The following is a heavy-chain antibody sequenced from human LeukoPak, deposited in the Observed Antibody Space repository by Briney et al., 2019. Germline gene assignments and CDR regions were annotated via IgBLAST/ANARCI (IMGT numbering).Heavy chain of an antibody. V-gene: IGHV3-30*04. J-gene: IGHJ4*02. D-gene: IGHD1-26*01. Sequence: PGGSLRLSCAASGFTFSNYAIHWVRQAPGKGLEWVAVISYDGSSKDYADSVKGRFTISRDNAKNSLYLQMNSLRDEDTAVYYCASSGSYRFDYWGQGTLVTVSS. CDR3: ASSGSYRFDY. CDR1: GFTFSNYA. CDR2: ISYDGSSK.